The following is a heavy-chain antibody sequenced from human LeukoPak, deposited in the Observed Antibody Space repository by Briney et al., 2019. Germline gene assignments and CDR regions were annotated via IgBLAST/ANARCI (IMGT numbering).Heavy chain of an antibody. CDR3: ARGGIVATKTTKKYYFDY. Sequence: ASVKVSCKASGYTFTGYYMHWVRQAPGQGLEWMGWINPNSGGTNYAQKFQGRVTMTRDTSISTAYMELSRLRSDDTAVYYCARGGIVATKTTKKYYFDYWGQGTLVTVSS. D-gene: IGHD5-12*01. V-gene: IGHV1-2*02. CDR1: GYTFTGYY. CDR2: INPNSGGT. J-gene: IGHJ4*02.